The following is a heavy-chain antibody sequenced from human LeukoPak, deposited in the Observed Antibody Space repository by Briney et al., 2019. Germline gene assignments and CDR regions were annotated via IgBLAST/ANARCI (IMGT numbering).Heavy chain of an antibody. V-gene: IGHV5-51*01. Sequence: GESLKISCKGFGYSFTSYWIGWVRQMPGKGLEWMGIIYPGDSDTRYSPSFQGQVTISADKSISTAYLQWSSLKASDTAMYYCALSYYYDSSGYEYYFDYWGQGTLVTVSS. CDR2: IYPGDSDT. CDR3: ALSYYYDSSGYEYYFDY. D-gene: IGHD3-22*01. J-gene: IGHJ4*02. CDR1: GYSFTSYW.